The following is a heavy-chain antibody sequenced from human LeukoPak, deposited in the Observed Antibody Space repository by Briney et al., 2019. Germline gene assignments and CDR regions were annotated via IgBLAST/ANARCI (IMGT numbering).Heavy chain of an antibody. V-gene: IGHV3-21*01. D-gene: IGHD6-6*01. CDR1: GFSFSSYS. Sequence: GGSLRLSCVASGFSFSSYSMNWVRQAPGKGLEWVSTISSGTGSYIYYADSVRGRFTISRDNAKNSLYLQMNSLRAEDAAVYYCARCSGVFGSSGYWGQGTLVTVSS. CDR3: ARCSGVFGSSGY. J-gene: IGHJ4*02. CDR2: ISSGTGSYI.